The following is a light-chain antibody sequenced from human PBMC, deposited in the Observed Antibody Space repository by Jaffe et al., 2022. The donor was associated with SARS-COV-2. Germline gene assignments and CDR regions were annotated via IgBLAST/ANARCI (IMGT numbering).Light chain of an antibody. V-gene: IGLV7-46*01. CDR2: DTS. Sequence: QAVVTQEPSLTVSPGGTVTLTCGSSTGAVSSGHFPYWFQQKPGQAPRTLIYDTSNRYSWTPARFSGSLLGGKAALTLSGAQPEDEAEYHCLLLVSGAVYVFGTGTKVTVL. CDR1: TGAVSSGHF. CDR3: LLLVSGAVYV. J-gene: IGLJ1*01.